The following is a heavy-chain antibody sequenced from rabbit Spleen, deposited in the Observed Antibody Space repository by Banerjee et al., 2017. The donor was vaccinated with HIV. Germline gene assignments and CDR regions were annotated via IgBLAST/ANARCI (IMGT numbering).Heavy chain of an antibody. CDR1: GFSFSSNW. Sequence: LEESGGGLVKPGGTLTLTCPVSGFSFSSNWICWVRQAPGTGLEWIACIDTNDGDPDYANWPKGRVTISKASSTTVTLQMTSLTAADTAIYFWARDQGYSYNCATGDFDLWGPGTLGTVS. J-gene: IGHJ4*01. CDR3: ARDQGYSYNCATGDFDL. CDR2: IDTNDGDP. V-gene: IGHV1S45*01. D-gene: IGHD6-1*01.